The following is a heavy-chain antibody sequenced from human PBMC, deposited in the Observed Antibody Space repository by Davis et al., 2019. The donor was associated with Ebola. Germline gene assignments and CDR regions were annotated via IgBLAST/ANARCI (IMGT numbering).Heavy chain of an antibody. J-gene: IGHJ5*02. Sequence: AASVKVSCKASGYTFTSYGISWVRQAPGQGLEWMGWISAHSGNANYAQKVQGRVTMTTDTTTSTAYMELRSLRYDDTAVYYCARGVSLGSGWLKAFDWFDPWGQGTLVIVSS. CDR3: ARGVSLGSGWLKAFDWFDP. D-gene: IGHD6-19*01. CDR1: GYTFTSYG. CDR2: ISAHSGNA. V-gene: IGHV1-18*01.